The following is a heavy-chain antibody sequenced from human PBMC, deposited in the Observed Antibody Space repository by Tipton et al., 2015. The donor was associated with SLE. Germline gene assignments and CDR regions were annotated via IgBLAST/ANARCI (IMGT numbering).Heavy chain of an antibody. CDR2: INHSGST. CDR3: ARTLDALDI. J-gene: IGHJ3*02. Sequence: GYYWSWIRQPPGKGLEWIGEINHSGSTYYNPSLKSRVTISVDTSKNQFSLKLTAVTAADTAVYYCARTLDALDIWGQGTMVTVSS. V-gene: IGHV4-34*01. CDR1: GYY.